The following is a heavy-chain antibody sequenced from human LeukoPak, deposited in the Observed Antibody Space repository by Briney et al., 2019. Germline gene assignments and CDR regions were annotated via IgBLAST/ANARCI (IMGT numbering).Heavy chain of an antibody. J-gene: IGHJ4*02. Sequence: PGGSLRLSCAASGFTFSDHYMDWVRQAPGKGLKWVGRTRKKVNSYTAEYAASVTGRFTISRDDSENSLYLQMSGLTTEDTAVYYCARVRGSGWDSALPDYWGQGTLVTVSS. D-gene: IGHD6-19*01. V-gene: IGHV3-72*01. CDR1: GFTFSDHY. CDR2: TRKKVNSYTA. CDR3: ARVRGSGWDSALPDY.